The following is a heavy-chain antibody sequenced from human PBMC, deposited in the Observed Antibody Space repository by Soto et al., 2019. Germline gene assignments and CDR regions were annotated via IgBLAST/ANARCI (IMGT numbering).Heavy chain of an antibody. CDR1: GFTVSSSA. CDR3: AKDRGYGGIVAGTPDY. Sequence: GSLRLSCAASGFTVSSSAMIWVRQAPGKGLEWVATFSAGGSRYYADSVKGRFTISRNSSQNTLYLQMNGLRAEDTALYYCAKDRGYGGIVAGTPDYWGQGTLVTVSS. CDR2: FSAGGSR. D-gene: IGHD6-19*01. V-gene: IGHV3-23*01. J-gene: IGHJ4*02.